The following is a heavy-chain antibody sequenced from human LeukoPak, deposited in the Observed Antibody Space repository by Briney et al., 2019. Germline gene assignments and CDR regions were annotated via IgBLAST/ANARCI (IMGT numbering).Heavy chain of an antibody. V-gene: IGHV4-59*08. CDR2: IYYTGSA. J-gene: IGHJ4*02. CDR3: ARRRCSGTACFPYYFDY. D-gene: IGHD2-15*01. CDR1: LGSPTRYN. Sequence: SETLSLTRTLSLGSPTRYNWNWIRHSPERGLERSGYIYYTGSARTNPSLTGRVTLSAYTSMNQFSLNLSSVTAAETAVYYCARRRCSGTACFPYYFDYWGEGILVTVCS.